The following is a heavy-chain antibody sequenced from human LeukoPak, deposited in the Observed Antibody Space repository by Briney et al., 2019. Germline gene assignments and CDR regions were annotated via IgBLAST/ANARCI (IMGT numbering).Heavy chain of an antibody. CDR1: GGSLSGYY. CDR3: ARGSFPYGAFDI. V-gene: IGHV4-34*01. Sequence: SETLSLTCAVYGGSLSGYYWSWIRHPPGKGLEWIGEINHSGSTNYNPFLKSRDTISLDTSKNQFSLKLSSVTAADTAVYYCARGSFPYGAFDIWGQGTMVTVSS. CDR2: INHSGST. D-gene: IGHD3-10*01. J-gene: IGHJ3*02.